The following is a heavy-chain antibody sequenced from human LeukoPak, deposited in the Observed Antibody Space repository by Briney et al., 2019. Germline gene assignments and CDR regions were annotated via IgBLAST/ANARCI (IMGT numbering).Heavy chain of an antibody. D-gene: IGHD2-15*01. V-gene: IGHV3-21*01. Sequence: GGSLRLSCAASGFTFSSYSMNWVRQAPGKGLEWVSSISGSSSYIYYADSVKGRFTISRDNAKNSLYLQMNSLRAEDTAVYYCAREGWYCSGGSCYSAHYMDVWGKGTTVTVSS. CDR2: ISGSSSYI. CDR1: GFTFSSYS. CDR3: AREGWYCSGGSCYSAHYMDV. J-gene: IGHJ6*03.